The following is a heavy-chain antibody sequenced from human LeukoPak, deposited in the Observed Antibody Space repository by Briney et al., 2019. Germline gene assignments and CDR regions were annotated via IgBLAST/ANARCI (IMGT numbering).Heavy chain of an antibody. CDR2: IIPIFGTA. J-gene: IGHJ4*02. CDR1: GGTFSSYA. CDR3: AREPASFDDYGDFDY. V-gene: IGHV1-69*05. Sequence: SVKVSCKAPGGTFSSYAISWVRQAPGQGLEWMGRIIPIFGTANYAQKFQGRVTITTDESTSTAYMELSSLRSEDTAVYYCAREPASFDDYGDFDYWGQGTLVTVSS. D-gene: IGHD4-17*01.